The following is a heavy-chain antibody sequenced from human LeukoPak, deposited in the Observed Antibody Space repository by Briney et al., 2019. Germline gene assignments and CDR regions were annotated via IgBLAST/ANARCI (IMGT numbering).Heavy chain of an antibody. J-gene: IGHJ5*02. CDR3: ARRRRQWLVSHWFDP. D-gene: IGHD6-19*01. CDR2: IIPIFGTA. CDR1: VGTFSSYA. Sequence: GASVKVSCKASVGTFSSYAISWVRQAPGQGLEWMGGIIPIFGTANYAQKFQGRVTITADESTSTAYTELSSLRSEDTAVYYCARRRRQWLVSHWFDPWGQGTLVTVSS. V-gene: IGHV1-69*13.